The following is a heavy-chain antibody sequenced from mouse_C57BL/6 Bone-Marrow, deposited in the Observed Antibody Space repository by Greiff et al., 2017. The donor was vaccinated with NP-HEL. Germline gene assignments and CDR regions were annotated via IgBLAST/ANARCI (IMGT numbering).Heavy chain of an antibody. Sequence: QVQLQQPGAELVRPGSSVKLSCKASGYTFTSYWMDWVKQRPGQGLEWIGNIYPSDSETHYNQKFKDKATLTVDKSSSTAYMQLRSLTSEDSAVYYCARSLVWYFEVWGTGTTVTVS. J-gene: IGHJ1*03. CDR2: IYPSDSET. V-gene: IGHV1-61*01. CDR1: GYTFTSYW. D-gene: IGHD6-1*01. CDR3: ARSLVWYFEV.